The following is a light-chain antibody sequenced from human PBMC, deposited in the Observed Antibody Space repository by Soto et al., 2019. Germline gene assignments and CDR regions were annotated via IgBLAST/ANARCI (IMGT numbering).Light chain of an antibody. V-gene: IGKV3-20*01. J-gene: IGKJ2*01. CDR3: QQYGTSPPYT. Sequence: EIVLTQSPGTLSLSPGERATLFCRASQSVSSSYLAWYQQKPGQAPRLLIYGASSRATGIPDRFGGSGSGTDFTLTISRLEPEHFAVYYCQQYGTSPPYTFGQGTKLEIK. CDR2: GAS. CDR1: QSVSSSY.